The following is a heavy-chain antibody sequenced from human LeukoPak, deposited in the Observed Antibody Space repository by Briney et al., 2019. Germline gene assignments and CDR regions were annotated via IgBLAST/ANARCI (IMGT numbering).Heavy chain of an antibody. J-gene: IGHJ4*02. V-gene: IGHV1-18*01. CDR2: ISAYNGNT. CDR1: GYTFTSYG. D-gene: IGHD3-9*01. CDR3: ARDSPYYDILTGYYNAPYFDY. Sequence: VASVKVSCKASGYTFTSYGISWVRQAPGQGLEWMGWISAYNGNTNYAQKLQGRVTMTTDTSTSTAYMELRSLRSDDTAVYYCARDSPYYDILTGYYNAPYFDYWGQGTLVTVSS.